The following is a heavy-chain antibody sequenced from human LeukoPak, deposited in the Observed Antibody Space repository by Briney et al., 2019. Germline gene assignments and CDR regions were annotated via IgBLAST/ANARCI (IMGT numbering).Heavy chain of an antibody. D-gene: IGHD3-9*01. CDR3: AKDTYDILTYDY. CDR2: ISGSGGST. V-gene: IGHV3-23*01. J-gene: IGHJ4*02. CDR1: GFTFSSYA. Sequence: GGSLRLSCAASGFTFSSYAMSWVRQAPGKGLEWVSAISGSGGSTYYADSVKGRFTISRDNSKNTLYLQMNRLRAEDTAVYYCAKDTYDILTYDYWGQGTLVTVSS.